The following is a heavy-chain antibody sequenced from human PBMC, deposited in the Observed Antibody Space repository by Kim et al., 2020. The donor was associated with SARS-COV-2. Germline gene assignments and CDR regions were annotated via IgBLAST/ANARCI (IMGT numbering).Heavy chain of an antibody. CDR1: GGSFSGYY. J-gene: IGHJ4*02. CDR3: ARGRSSSWAPRYYFDY. Sequence: SETLSLTCAVYGGSFSGYYWSWIRQPPGKGLEWIGEINHSGSTNYNPSLKSRVTISVDTSKNQFSLKLSSVTAADTAVYYCARGRSSSWAPRYYFDYWGQGTLGTVSS. CDR2: INHSGST. D-gene: IGHD6-13*01. V-gene: IGHV4-34*01.